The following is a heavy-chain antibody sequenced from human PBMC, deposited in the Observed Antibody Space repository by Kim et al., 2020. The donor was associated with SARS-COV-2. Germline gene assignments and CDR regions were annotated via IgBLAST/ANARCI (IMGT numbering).Heavy chain of an antibody. CDR2: ISWNSGSI. CDR3: AKDKLYDFFYYMDV. J-gene: IGHJ6*03. Sequence: GGSLRLSCAASGFTFDDYAMHWVRQAPGKGLEWVSGISWNSGSIGYADSVKGRFTISRDNAKNSLYLQMNSLRAEDTALYYCAKDKLYDFFYYMDVWGKG. V-gene: IGHV3-9*01. D-gene: IGHD3-3*01. CDR1: GFTFDDYA.